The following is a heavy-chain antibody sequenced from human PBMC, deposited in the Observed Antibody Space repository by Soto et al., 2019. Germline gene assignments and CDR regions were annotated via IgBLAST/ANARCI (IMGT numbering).Heavy chain of an antibody. CDR2: IIPIFGTA. CDR3: ARASRGSYDILTGYQGWFDP. CDR1: GGTFSSYA. Sequence: QVQLVQSGAEVKKPGSSVKVSCKASGGTFSSYAISWVRQAPGQGLEWMGGIIPIFGTANYAQKFQGRVTITADKSTRTAYMELSSLRSEDTAVYYCARASRGSYDILTGYQGWFDPWGQGTLVTVSS. J-gene: IGHJ5*02. D-gene: IGHD3-9*01. V-gene: IGHV1-69*06.